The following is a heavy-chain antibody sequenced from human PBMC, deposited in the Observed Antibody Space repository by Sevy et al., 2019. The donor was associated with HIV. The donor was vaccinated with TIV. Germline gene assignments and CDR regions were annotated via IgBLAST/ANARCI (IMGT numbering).Heavy chain of an antibody. J-gene: IGHJ4*02. Sequence: GGSLRLSCAASGFSFSSYGMHWVRQAPGKGLEWMSYIQYDGSNKDYADSVKGRFTISRDNSKNTLYLQMNSLRVEDTALFNCVKEGGGEGGDHWGQGTLVTVSS. CDR1: GFSFSSYG. D-gene: IGHD2-21*01. CDR3: VKEGGGEGGDH. CDR2: IQYDGSNK. V-gene: IGHV3-30*02.